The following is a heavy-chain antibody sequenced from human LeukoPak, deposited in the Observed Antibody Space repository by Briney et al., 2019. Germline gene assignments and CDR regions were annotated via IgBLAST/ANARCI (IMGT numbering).Heavy chain of an antibody. J-gene: IGHJ3*02. CDR1: GYTFTSYG. Sequence: GASVKVSCKASGYTFTSYGISWVRQVPGQGLEWMGWINPNSGGTNYAQKFQGRVTMTRDTSISTAYMELSRLRSDDTAVYYCASSFIVVVPAASPYDAFDIWGQGTMVTVSS. CDR3: ASSFIVVVPAASPYDAFDI. V-gene: IGHV1-2*02. CDR2: INPNSGGT. D-gene: IGHD2-2*01.